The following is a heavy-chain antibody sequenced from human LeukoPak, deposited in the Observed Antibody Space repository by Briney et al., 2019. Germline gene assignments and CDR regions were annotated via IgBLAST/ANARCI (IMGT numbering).Heavy chain of an antibody. J-gene: IGHJ6*03. CDR3: ARDVRVRGVGGYFYQYMDV. CDR2: IYYSGGT. CDR1: GDSISSGGYY. D-gene: IGHD3-10*01. V-gene: IGHV4-39*07. Sequence: SETLSLTCKVSGDSISSGGYYWGWIRQPPGKGLQWVASIYYSGGTFYNPSLKSRVTISVDTSKNQFSLRLNSMTAADTAVYYCARDVRVRGVGGYFYQYMDVWGKGTTVTVSS.